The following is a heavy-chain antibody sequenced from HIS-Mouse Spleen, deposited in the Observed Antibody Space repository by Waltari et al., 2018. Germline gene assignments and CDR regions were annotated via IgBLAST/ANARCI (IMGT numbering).Heavy chain of an antibody. Sequence: QLQLQESGPGLVKPSDTLSLTCTVSGASISRISHYWAWVRPPPGKGLEWIGCIYYRGGTYYNPSLKSRVTISVDTSKNQFSLKLSSVTAADTAVYYCAGEIPYSSSWYDWYFDLWGRGTLVTVSS. CDR2: IYYRGGT. J-gene: IGHJ2*01. CDR1: GASISRISHY. D-gene: IGHD6-13*01. CDR3: AGEIPYSSSWYDWYFDL. V-gene: IGHV4-39*07.